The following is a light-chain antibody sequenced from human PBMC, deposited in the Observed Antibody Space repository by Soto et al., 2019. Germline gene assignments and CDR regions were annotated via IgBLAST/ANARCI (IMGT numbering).Light chain of an antibody. CDR2: EVS. CDR3: SSYTTSNTLV. V-gene: IGLV2-14*01. CDR1: TSDVGAYDY. Sequence: QSALTQPASVSGSPGQSITISCTGTTSDVGAYDYVSWYQQHPGKAPKLMIYEVSNRPSGVSNRFSGSKSGNTASLTISGLQAEDEADYYCSSYTTSNTLVFGTGPKLTVL. J-gene: IGLJ1*01.